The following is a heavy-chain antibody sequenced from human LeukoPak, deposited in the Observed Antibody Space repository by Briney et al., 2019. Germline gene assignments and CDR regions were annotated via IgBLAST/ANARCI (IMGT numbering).Heavy chain of an antibody. CDR3: TTSRTNDCSSPSCYTDY. V-gene: IGHV4-39*01. Sequence: SETLSLTCTVSGASIYTSSSYWGWTRQPPGKGLEWIASVYYTGSTYYSPSLKSRATISVDTSKNQFSLELNSVTAADTAVYYCTTSRTNDCSSPSCYTDYWGQGTLVTVSS. CDR2: VYYTGST. CDR1: GASIYTSSSY. J-gene: IGHJ4*02. D-gene: IGHD2-2*02.